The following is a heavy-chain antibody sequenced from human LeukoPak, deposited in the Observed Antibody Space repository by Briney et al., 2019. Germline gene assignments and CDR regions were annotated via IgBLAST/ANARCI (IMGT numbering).Heavy chain of an antibody. CDR3: AKGHYYGSGSLDY. V-gene: IGHV3-23*01. D-gene: IGHD3-10*01. CDR1: GYTFTSYG. Sequence: ASVKVSCKASGYTFTSYGMSWVRQAPGKGLEWVSVIGGRDGSTYYADSVKGRFTISRDNSKNTLYVQMNSLRAEDTAVYYCAKGHYYGSGSLDYWGQGTLVTASS. J-gene: IGHJ4*02. CDR2: IGGRDGST.